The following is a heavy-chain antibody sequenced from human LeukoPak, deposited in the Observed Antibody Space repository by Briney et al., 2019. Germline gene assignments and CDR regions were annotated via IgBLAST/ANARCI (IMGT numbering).Heavy chain of an antibody. J-gene: IGHJ6*02. CDR2: ISSSSSYI. CDR3: ARGDPSPGDSSGYLTYYYYYGMDV. V-gene: IGHV3-21*01. CDR1: GFTFSSYS. Sequence: GGSLRLSCAASGFTFSSYSMNWVRQAPGKGLEWVSSISSSSSYIYYADSVKGRFTISRDNAKNSLYLQMNSLRAEDTAVYYCARGDPSPGDSSGYLTYYYYYGMDVWGQGTTVIVSS. D-gene: IGHD3-22*01.